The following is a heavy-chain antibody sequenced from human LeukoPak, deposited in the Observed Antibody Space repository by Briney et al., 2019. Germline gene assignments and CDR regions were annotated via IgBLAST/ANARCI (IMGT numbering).Heavy chain of an antibody. D-gene: IGHD6-13*01. J-gene: IGHJ4*02. CDR1: GGTFSSYT. V-gene: IGHV1-69*02. CDR3: ARSRSGSRPPFDY. Sequence: SVKVSCKASGGTFSSYTISWVRQAPGQGLEWVGRIIPILGIANYAQKFQGRVTITADKSTSTAYMELSSLRSEDTAVYYCARSRSGSRPPFDYWGQGTLVTVSS. CDR2: IIPILGIA.